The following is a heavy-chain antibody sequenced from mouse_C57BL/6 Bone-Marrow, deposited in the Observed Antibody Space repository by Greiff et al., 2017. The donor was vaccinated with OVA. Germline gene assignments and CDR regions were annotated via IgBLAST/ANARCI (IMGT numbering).Heavy chain of an antibody. J-gene: IGHJ1*03. V-gene: IGHV5-17*01. CDR1: GFTFSDYG. D-gene: IGHD1-1*01. CDR2: ISSGSSTI. CDR3: ARQGYGSRGGYFDV. Sequence: VQLKESGGGLVKPGGSLKLSCAASGFTFSDYGMHWVRQAPEKGLEGVAYISSGSSTIYYADTVKGRFTISRDNAKNTLFLQMTSLRSEDTAMYYCARQGYGSRGGYFDVWGTGTTVTVSS.